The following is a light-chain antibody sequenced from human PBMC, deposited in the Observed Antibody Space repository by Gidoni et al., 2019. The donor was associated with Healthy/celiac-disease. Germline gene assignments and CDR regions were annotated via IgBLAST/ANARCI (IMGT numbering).Light chain of an antibody. CDR2: GAS. Sequence: EIVLTQSPGTLSLSPGERATLSCRASQSVSSSYLAWYQQKPGQAPRLLIYGASSRATGIPDRFRGSGSGTDFTLSISRLEPEDFALYYCQQYGSSLLTFGGGTKVEIK. J-gene: IGKJ4*01. V-gene: IGKV3-20*01. CDR1: QSVSSSY. CDR3: QQYGSSLLT.